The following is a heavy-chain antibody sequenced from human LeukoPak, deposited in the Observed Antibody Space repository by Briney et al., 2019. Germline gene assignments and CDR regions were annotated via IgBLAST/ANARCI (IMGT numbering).Heavy chain of an antibody. Sequence: GESLKISCKGLEYSFSSYSIGWVRQMPGKGLEWMGIIYPDVSDTRYSPSFQGQVTISADKSFSTAYLQWSSLKASDTAMYYCARQYYDFWSGYPRQTYYFDYWGQGTLVTVSS. J-gene: IGHJ4*02. CDR2: IYPDVSDT. CDR1: EYSFSSYS. CDR3: ARQYYDFWSGYPRQTYYFDY. V-gene: IGHV5-51*01. D-gene: IGHD3-3*01.